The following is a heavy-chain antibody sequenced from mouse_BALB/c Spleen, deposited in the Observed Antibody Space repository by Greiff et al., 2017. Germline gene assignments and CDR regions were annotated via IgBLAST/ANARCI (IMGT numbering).Heavy chain of an antibody. CDR2: ISSGGSYT. J-gene: IGHJ3*01. Sequence: EVMLVESGGGLVKPGGSLKLSCAASGFTFSSYTMSWVRQTPEKRLEWVATISSGGSYTYYPDSVKGRFTISRDNAKNTLYLQMSSLKSEDTAMYYCTRDRDGYDVGFAYWGQGTLVTVSA. V-gene: IGHV5-6-4*01. CDR1: GFTFSSYT. D-gene: IGHD2-2*01. CDR3: TRDRDGYDVGFAY.